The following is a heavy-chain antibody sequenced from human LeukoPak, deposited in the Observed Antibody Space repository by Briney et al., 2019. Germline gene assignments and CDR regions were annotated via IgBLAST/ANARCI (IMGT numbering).Heavy chain of an antibody. CDR2: INRSGST. CDR1: GGSFSGYY. J-gene: IGHJ4*02. V-gene: IGHV4-34*01. CDR3: ARPRTRGAFDY. D-gene: IGHD3-10*01. Sequence: KPSETLSLTCAVYGGSFSGYYWSWIRQPPGKGLEWIGEINRSGSTNYNPSLKSRVTISVDTSKNQFSLKLSSVTAADTAVYYCARPRTRGAFDYWGQGTLVTVSS.